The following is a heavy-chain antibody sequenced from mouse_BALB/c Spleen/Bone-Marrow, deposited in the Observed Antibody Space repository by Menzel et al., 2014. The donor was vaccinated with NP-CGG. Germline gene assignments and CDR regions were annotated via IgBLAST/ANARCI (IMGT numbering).Heavy chain of an antibody. CDR3: ARESIYYYGSTLDY. CDR2: VSTYYGDA. Sequence: QVQLKESGAELVRPGVSVKISRKGSGYTFTDYAMHWVKQSHAKSLEWIGVVSTYYGDASYNQKFEGKATMTVDKSSSTAYMELARLTSEDSAIYYCARESIYYYGSTLDYWGQGTTLTVSP. V-gene: IGHV1S137*01. J-gene: IGHJ2*01. D-gene: IGHD1-1*01. CDR1: GYTFTDYA.